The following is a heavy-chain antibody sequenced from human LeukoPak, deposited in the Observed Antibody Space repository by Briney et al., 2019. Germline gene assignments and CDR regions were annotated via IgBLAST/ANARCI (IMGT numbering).Heavy chain of an antibody. Sequence: SCKASGYTFTGYYMHWVRQAPGKGLEWVAVISYDGSNKYYADSVKGRFTISRDNSKNTLYLQMNSLRAEDTAVYYCARDFTYGDHSFDYWGQGTLVTVSS. V-gene: IGHV3-30*04. D-gene: IGHD4-17*01. J-gene: IGHJ4*02. CDR2: ISYDGSNK. CDR3: ARDFTYGDHSFDY. CDR1: GYTFTGYY.